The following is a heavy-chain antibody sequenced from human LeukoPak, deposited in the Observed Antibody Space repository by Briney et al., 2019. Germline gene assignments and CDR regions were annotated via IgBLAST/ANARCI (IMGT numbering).Heavy chain of an antibody. J-gene: IGHJ4*02. D-gene: IGHD3-10*02. CDR3: ARGLSSGSYYNSYFDY. CDR2: ISSNGGST. CDR1: GFTFSSYA. V-gene: IGHV3-64*01. Sequence: GGSLRLSCAASGFTFSSYAMHWVRQAPGKGLEYVSAISSNGGSTYYANSVKGRFTISRDNSKNTLYLQMGSLRAEDMAVYYCARGLSSGSYYNSYFDYWGQGTLVTVSS.